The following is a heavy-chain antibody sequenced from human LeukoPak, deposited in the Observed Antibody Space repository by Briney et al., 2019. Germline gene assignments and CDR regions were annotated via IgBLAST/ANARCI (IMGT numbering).Heavy chain of an antibody. J-gene: IGHJ4*02. D-gene: IGHD3-10*01. CDR2: MNPNSGNT. Sequence: ASVEVSYKASGYTFTSYDINWVRQATGHGLEWMGWMNPNSGNTGYAQKFQGRVTITRNTSISTAYMELSSLRSEDTAVYYCAREGPYGSGSYFALDYWGQGTLVTVSS. V-gene: IGHV1-8*03. CDR3: AREGPYGSGSYFALDY. CDR1: GYTFTSYD.